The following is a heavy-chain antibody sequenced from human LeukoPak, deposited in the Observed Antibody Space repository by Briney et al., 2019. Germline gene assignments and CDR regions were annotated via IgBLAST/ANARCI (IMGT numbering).Heavy chain of an antibody. V-gene: IGHV4-34*01. CDR2: INHSGST. J-gene: IGHJ6*03. CDR3: ARGEGDFWSGYSHSPWDYYYYYMDV. CDR1: GGSFSGYY. Sequence: PSETLSLTCAVYGGSFSGYYWSWIRQPPGKGLEWIGEINHSGSTNYNPSLKSRVTISVDTSKNQFSLKLSSVTAADTAVYYCARGEGDFWSGYSHSPWDYYYYYMDVWGKGTTVTVSS. D-gene: IGHD3-3*01.